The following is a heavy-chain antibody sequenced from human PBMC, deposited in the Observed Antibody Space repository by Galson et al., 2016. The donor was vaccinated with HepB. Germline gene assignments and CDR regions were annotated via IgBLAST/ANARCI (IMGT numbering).Heavy chain of an antibody. CDR2: MWYDGSKQ. J-gene: IGHJ3*02. CDR1: GFTFSSYA. V-gene: IGHV3-30*04. Sequence: SLRLSCAASGFTFSSYAMHWVRQAPGKGLEWVAVMWYDGSKQYYADSVKGRFTVSRDNSKNTLYLQMNSLRGGDTAVYYCARVTHSEYDSAWAPRDAFDIWGQGTMVTVSS. D-gene: IGHD5-12*01. CDR3: ARVTHSEYDSAWAPRDAFDI.